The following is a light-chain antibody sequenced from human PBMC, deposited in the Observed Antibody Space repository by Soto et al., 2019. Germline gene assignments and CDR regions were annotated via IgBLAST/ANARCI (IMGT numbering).Light chain of an antibody. CDR3: QQCGSSPTWT. CDR2: SAS. Sequence: DIQMTQSPSSLSASVGDKVTITCRASQSIGIFLNWYQQKPGKAPQLLIYSASSLQSGVPSRFSASRSGTDFTLTISRLEPEDSAVYYCQQCGSSPTWTFGQGTKVDIK. CDR1: QSIGIF. J-gene: IGKJ1*01. V-gene: IGKV1-39*01.